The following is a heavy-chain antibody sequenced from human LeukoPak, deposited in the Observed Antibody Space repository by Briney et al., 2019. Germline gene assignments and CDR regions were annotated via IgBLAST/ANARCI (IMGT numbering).Heavy chain of an antibody. CDR1: GFTFSSYG. J-gene: IGHJ5*02. Sequence: GGSLRLSCAASGFTFSSYGMHWVRQAPGKGLEWVAVIWYDGSNKYYADSVKGRFTISRDNSKNTLYLQMNSLRAEDTAVYYCARGGRGAIVGATTRFDPWGQGTLVTVSS. D-gene: IGHD1-26*01. V-gene: IGHV3-33*01. CDR3: ARGGRGAIVGATTRFDP. CDR2: IWYDGSNK.